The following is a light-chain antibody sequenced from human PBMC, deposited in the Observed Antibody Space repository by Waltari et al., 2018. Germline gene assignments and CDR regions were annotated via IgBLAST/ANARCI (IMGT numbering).Light chain of an antibody. CDR1: APTIGKNY. Sequence: QSVLTQPPSVSAASGQKVTIACSGSAPTIGKNYVSWYQQFPGTAPKPLIYEDDKRPSGISGRFSGSKSGTSATLDIHGLQTGDEADYYCGTWDSSMSVGVLGGGTKVTVL. J-gene: IGLJ2*01. CDR2: EDD. CDR3: GTWDSSMSVGV. V-gene: IGLV1-51*01.